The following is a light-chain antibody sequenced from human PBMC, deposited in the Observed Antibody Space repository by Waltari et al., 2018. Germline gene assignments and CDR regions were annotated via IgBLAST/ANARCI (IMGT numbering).Light chain of an antibody. Sequence: QSALTQPASVSGSPGQSITLSCTGTSSDVGGYDSVSWYQQHPGKAPKLMIYEVSNRPSGVSSRFSGSKSANTASLTISGLQAEDEADYYCSSYTSSSSWVFGGGTKLTVL. CDR2: EVS. V-gene: IGLV2-14*01. CDR1: SSDVGGYDS. CDR3: SSYTSSSSWV. J-gene: IGLJ3*02.